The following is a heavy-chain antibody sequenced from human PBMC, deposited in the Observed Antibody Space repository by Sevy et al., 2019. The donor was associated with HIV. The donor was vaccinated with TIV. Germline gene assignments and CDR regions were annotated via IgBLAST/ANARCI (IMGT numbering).Heavy chain of an antibody. J-gene: IGHJ4*02. CDR2: IYPGDSDT. D-gene: IGHD1-26*01. Sequence: GESLKISCKGSGYSFTSYWIGWVRQMPGKGLEWVGIIYPGDSDTRDSPSFQGQATIPADKSISTAYLQWSSLKAPDTAMYYCARRSTGIVGTDFDYWGQGTLVTVSS. CDR3: ARRSTGIVGTDFDY. CDR1: GYSFTSYW. V-gene: IGHV5-51*01.